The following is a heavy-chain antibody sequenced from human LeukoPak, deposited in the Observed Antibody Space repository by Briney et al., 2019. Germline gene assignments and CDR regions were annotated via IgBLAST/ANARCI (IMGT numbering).Heavy chain of an antibody. CDR3: AKGSSIVGERD. CDR2: ITSGSGT. CDR1: RLPFSSYA. J-gene: IGHJ4*02. D-gene: IGHD1-26*01. V-gene: IGHV3-23*01. Sequence: GGSLRLSGAASRLPFSSYAMTWVRQAPGKGREWVSTITSGSGTYYADSVKGRFTISRDNSENTLYLQMNSLRAEDTAVYFCAKGSSIVGERDWGQGTLVTVSS.